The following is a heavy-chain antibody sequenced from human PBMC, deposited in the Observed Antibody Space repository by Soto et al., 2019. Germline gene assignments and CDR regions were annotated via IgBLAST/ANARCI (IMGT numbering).Heavy chain of an antibody. V-gene: IGHV3-74*01. D-gene: IGHD1-26*01. CDR3: TRDGGGRYYGGFDN. CDR2: INSDATIT. CDR1: GFNFSTYW. Sequence: EVHLVESGGGLVQPGGCLRLSCATSGFNFSTYWVHWVRQVPGKGLVWVSRINSDATITDYADSVKGRFTTSRDNAKKTLYLEMNSLRADDTAIYYCTRDGGGRYYGGFDNWGQGTLVTVSS. J-gene: IGHJ4*02.